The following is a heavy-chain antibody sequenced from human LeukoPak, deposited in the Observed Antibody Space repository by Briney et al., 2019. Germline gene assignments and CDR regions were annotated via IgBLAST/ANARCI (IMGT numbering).Heavy chain of an antibody. Sequence: SETLSLTCNVSGGSISSYQWSWIRQPAGKGLEWIGRMYTSGKMNYNPSLKSRVTMSVDTAKNQFSLKLSSVTAADTAVYYCARIISGAFDYWGQGTLVTVPS. CDR3: ARIISGAFDY. CDR1: GGSISSYQ. D-gene: IGHD5-12*01. V-gene: IGHV4-4*07. CDR2: MYTSGKM. J-gene: IGHJ4*02.